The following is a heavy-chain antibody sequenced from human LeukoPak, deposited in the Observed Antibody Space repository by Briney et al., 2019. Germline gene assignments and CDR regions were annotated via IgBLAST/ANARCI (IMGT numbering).Heavy chain of an antibody. CDR3: ARDLDTAMVTGGGFDY. J-gene: IGHJ4*02. Sequence: ASVKVSCKGSGYTFTSYYMHWVRQAPGQGLEWMGIINPSGGSTSYAQKFQGRVTMTRDTSTSTVYMELSSLRSEDTAVYYCARDLDTAMVTGGGFDYWGQGTLVTVSS. CDR1: GYTFTSYY. V-gene: IGHV1-46*01. CDR2: INPSGGST. D-gene: IGHD5-18*01.